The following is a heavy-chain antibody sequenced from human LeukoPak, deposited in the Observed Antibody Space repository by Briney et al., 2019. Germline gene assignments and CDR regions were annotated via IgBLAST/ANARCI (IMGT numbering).Heavy chain of an antibody. CDR2: IYYSGST. Sequence: SETLSLTCTVSGGSISSSSYYWGWIRQPPGKGLEWIGSIYYSGSTYYNPSLKSRVTITVDTSKNQFSLKLSSVTAADTAVYYCARHPNYDFWSGYYGGHFDYWGQGTLVTVSS. CDR3: ARHPNYDFWSGYYGGHFDY. CDR1: GGSISSSSYY. J-gene: IGHJ4*02. V-gene: IGHV4-39*01. D-gene: IGHD3-3*01.